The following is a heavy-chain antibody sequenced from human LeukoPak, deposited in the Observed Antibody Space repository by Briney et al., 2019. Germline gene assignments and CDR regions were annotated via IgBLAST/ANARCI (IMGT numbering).Heavy chain of an antibody. D-gene: IGHD3-22*01. J-gene: IGHJ4*02. CDR2: FGTRSTSI. CDR1: GFTFSGYS. CDR3: AREVSEGFDF. Sequence: GVLRLSCTASGFTFSGYSMNWTRQAPGKGLEWVSSFGTRSTSIYHAGSVKGRFAISRDNAKNSLYLQMNSLRAEDTALYYCAREVSEGFDFWGQGTLVTVSS. V-gene: IGHV3-21*01.